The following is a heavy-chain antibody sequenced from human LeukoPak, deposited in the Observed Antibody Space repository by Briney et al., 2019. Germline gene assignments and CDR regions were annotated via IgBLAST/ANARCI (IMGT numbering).Heavy chain of an antibody. J-gene: IGHJ6*03. CDR3: ARAPSFGYSSGWYPYYYYYMDV. CDR2: INPSGGST. Sequence: GASVKVSCKASGYTFTSYYMHWVRQAPGQGLEWMGIINPSGGSTSYAQKFQGRVTMTRDTSTSTVYMELSSLRSEDTAVYYCARAPSFGYSSGWYPYYYYYMDVWGKGTTVTVSS. D-gene: IGHD6-19*01. V-gene: IGHV1-46*01. CDR1: GYTFTSYY.